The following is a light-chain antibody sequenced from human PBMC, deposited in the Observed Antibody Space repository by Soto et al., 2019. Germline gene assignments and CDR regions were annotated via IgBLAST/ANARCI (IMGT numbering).Light chain of an antibody. CDR3: CSYAGGSTWVI. Sequence: QSVLTQPASVSGSPGQSITISCTGTSSDVASYNLDSWYQQHPDKAPKLMIYEVSKRPSGVSIRFSGSKSGNTASLTISGLQYEDEADYYCCSYAGGSTWVIFGGGTKLTVL. CDR2: EVS. J-gene: IGLJ2*01. V-gene: IGLV2-23*02. CDR1: SSDVASYNL.